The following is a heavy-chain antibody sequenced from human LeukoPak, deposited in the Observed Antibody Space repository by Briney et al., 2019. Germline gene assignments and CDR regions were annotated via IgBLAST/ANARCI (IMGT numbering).Heavy chain of an antibody. D-gene: IGHD2-15*01. V-gene: IGHV3-48*03. CDR3: AKGGYCSDDIWYKWNASDM. Sequence: GGSLRLSCAASGFTFSSFEMNWVRQAPGKGLEWVSYISSSGSAIYYADSVKGRFTISRDNAKNSLYLQMNSLRAEDTAVYYCAKGGYCSDDIWYKWNASDMWGQGTMVTVSS. J-gene: IGHJ3*02. CDR2: ISSSGSAI. CDR1: GFTFSSFE.